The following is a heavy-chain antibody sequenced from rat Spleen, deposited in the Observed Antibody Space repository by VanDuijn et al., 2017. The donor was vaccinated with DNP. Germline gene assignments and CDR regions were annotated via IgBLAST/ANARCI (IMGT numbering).Heavy chain of an antibody. Sequence: QVQLRESGPGLVQPSQTLSLACTVSGFSLTNHHVHWVRQPSGKGLEWMGVVWIGGTTHISSIFKSRMSISRDTSKSQVFLEVNSLQSEDTATYYCARDGQWDYLDYWGKGVTVTVAS. CDR1: GFSLTNHH. CDR3: ARDGQWDYLDY. CDR2: VWIGGTT. J-gene: IGHJ2*01. D-gene: IGHD1-1*01. V-gene: IGHV2-43*01.